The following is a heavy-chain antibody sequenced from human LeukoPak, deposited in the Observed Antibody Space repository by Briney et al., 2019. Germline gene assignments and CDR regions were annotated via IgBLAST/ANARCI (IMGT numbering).Heavy chain of an antibody. CDR1: GFTFSSYV. V-gene: IGHV3-30*04. D-gene: IGHD2-15*01. Sequence: GGSLRLSCAASGFTFSSYVMHWVRQAPGKGLEWVAIISYDGSNEYYADSVKGRFTISRDNSKNTLYLQMNSLRAADTAVYYCARGPRGYCSGGSRAPCGAKPFDIWGQGTMVTVSS. CDR2: ISYDGSNE. CDR3: ARGPRGYCSGGSRAPCGAKPFDI. J-gene: IGHJ3*02.